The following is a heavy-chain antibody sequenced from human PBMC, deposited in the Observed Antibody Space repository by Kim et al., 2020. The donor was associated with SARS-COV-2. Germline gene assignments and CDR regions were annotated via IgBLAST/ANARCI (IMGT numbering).Heavy chain of an antibody. CDR1: GFTVSSNY. J-gene: IGHJ6*02. CDR3: ARPHYYYYYGMDV. V-gene: IGHV3-53*01. Sequence: GGSLRLSCAASGFTVSSNYMSWVRQAPGKGLEWVSVIYSGGSTYYADSVKGRFTISRDNSKNTLYLQMNSLRAEDTAVYYCARPHYYYYYGMDVWGQGTTVTVSS. CDR2: IYSGGST.